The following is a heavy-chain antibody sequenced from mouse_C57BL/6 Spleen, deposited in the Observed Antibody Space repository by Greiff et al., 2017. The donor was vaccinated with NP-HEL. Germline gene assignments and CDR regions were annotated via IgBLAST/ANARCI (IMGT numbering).Heavy chain of an antibody. CDR2: IDPSDSYT. CDR1: GYTFTSYW. J-gene: IGHJ1*03. CDR3: ARGAYFATVVARNWYFDV. V-gene: IGHV1-50*01. Sequence: QVQLQQPGAELVKPGASVKLSCKASGYTFTSYWMQWVKQRPGQGLEWIGEIDPSDSYTNYNQKFKGKATLTVDTSSSTAYMQLSSLTSEDSAVYYCARGAYFATVVARNWYFDVWGTGTTVTVSS. D-gene: IGHD1-1*01.